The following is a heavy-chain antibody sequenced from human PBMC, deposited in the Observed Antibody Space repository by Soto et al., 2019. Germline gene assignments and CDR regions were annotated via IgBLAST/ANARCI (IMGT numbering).Heavy chain of an antibody. J-gene: IGHJ4*02. Sequence: GGSLRLSCAASGFTFSSDWMHWVRQAPGKGLVWVSRMNSDGSTIDYADSVKGRFTISRDNAKNTPYLQMNSLRAEDTAVYYCARAGYYRFDYWGQGTMVTVSS. CDR1: GFTFSSDW. D-gene: IGHD3-22*01. V-gene: IGHV3-74*01. CDR2: MNSDGSTI. CDR3: ARAGYYRFDY.